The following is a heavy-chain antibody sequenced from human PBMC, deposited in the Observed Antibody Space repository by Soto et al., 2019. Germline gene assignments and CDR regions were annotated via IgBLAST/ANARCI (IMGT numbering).Heavy chain of an antibody. J-gene: IGHJ6*02. CDR1: GYSLTSDA. V-gene: IGHV1-3*01. D-gene: IGHD3-16*01. Sequence: SVKGSCKASGYSLTSDAMHWVLQAPGQRLEWMGWINAGNGNTKYSQKFQGRVTITRDTSASTAYMDMSSLTSEDTAVYYCARDLTMDVSGQGTTVTVS. CDR2: INAGNGNT. CDR3: ARDLTMDV.